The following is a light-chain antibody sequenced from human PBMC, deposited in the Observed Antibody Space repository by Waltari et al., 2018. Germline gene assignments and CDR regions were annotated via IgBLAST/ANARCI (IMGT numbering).Light chain of an antibody. V-gene: IGLV6-57*03. J-gene: IGLJ3*02. Sequence: NFMLTQPHPVSESPGRTVTIPCTRSSGSIASNYVQWYQQRPGSAPTTVIYEDDQRPSGVPDRFSGSIDSSSNSASLTISGLKTEDEADYYCQSYHAGNPWVFGGGTRLTVV. CDR3: QSYHAGNPWV. CDR2: EDD. CDR1: SGSIASNY.